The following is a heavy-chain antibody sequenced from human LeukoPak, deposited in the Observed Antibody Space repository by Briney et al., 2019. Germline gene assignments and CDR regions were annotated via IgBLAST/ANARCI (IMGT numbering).Heavy chain of an antibody. J-gene: IGHJ4*02. Sequence: PGGSLRLSCAASGFNFNNYGMHWVRQVPGKGLEWVAVIWYDGSEKYTADSVKGRFTISRDNSKNTLYLQVNSLRAEDTAVYYCAKGGKWDVTPFDYWGQGTLVTVSS. V-gene: IGHV3-33*06. CDR2: IWYDGSEK. D-gene: IGHD1-26*01. CDR3: AKGGKWDVTPFDY. CDR1: GFNFNNYG.